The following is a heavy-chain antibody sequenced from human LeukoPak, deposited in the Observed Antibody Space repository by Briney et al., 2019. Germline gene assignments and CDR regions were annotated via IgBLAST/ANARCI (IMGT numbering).Heavy chain of an antibody. CDR1: GGSVISGSYY. V-gene: IGHV4-61*01. CDR2: IYYSGST. Sequence: SETLSLTCTASGGSVISGSYYWSWIRQPPGKGLEWIGYIYYSGSTNYNPSLKSRVTISVDTSKNQFSLKLSSVTAADTAVYYCARGNYSSGTFDYWGQGTLVTVSS. CDR3: ARGNYSSGTFDY. D-gene: IGHD6-19*01. J-gene: IGHJ4*02.